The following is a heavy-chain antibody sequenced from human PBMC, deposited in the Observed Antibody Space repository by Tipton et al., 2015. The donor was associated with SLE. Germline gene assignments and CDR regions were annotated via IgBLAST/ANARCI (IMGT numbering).Heavy chain of an antibody. V-gene: IGHV4-34*01. D-gene: IGHD3-10*01. CDR1: GGFFSGYY. CDR3: ARAKAVSMVQGVGITEGGYYFDY. J-gene: IGHJ4*02. CDR2: ITQSGVT. Sequence: GLVKPSETLSLTCAVSGGFFSGYYWYWVRQPPEQGLEWIGEITQSGVTNYNPSLKSRVPMSLDTSKNQFSLKLTPVTAADTAVYYCARAKAVSMVQGVGITEGGYYFDYWGQGTLVTVSS.